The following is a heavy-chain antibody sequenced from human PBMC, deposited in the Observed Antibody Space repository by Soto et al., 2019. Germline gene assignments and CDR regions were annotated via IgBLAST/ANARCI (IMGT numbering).Heavy chain of an antibody. CDR3: ARLKSGFGDTYYYGMDV. Sequence: GASVKVSCKASGYTFTSYDINWVRQATGQGLEWMGWMNPNSGNTGYAQKFQGRVTMARNTSISTAYMELSSLRSEDTAVYYCARLKSGFGDTYYYGMDVWGQGTTVTVSS. CDR2: MNPNSGNT. CDR1: GYTFTSYD. J-gene: IGHJ6*02. V-gene: IGHV1-8*01. D-gene: IGHD2-21*01.